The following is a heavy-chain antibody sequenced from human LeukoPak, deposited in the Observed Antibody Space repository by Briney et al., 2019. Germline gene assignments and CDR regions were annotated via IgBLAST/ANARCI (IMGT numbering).Heavy chain of an antibody. Sequence: SEILSLTCTVAGGSISSYYWSWIRQPPGKGLEWIGYIYYSGSTNYNPSLKSRVTISVDTSKNQFSLNLSSVTAADTAVYYCAREGRGAAAGMDYWGQGTLVTVSS. CDR2: IYYSGST. CDR1: GGSISSYY. D-gene: IGHD6-13*01. V-gene: IGHV4-59*01. J-gene: IGHJ4*02. CDR3: AREGRGAAAGMDY.